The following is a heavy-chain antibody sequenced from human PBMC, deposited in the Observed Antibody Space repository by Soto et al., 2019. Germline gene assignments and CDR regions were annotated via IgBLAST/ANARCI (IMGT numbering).Heavy chain of an antibody. J-gene: IGHJ4*02. Sequence: LSLTCTVSGGSISSYYWSWIRQPPGKGLEWIGYIYYSGSTNYNPSLKSRVTISVDTSKNQFSLKLSSVTAADTAVYYCARRAPEYSSSYTFDYWGQGTLVTVSS. CDR3: ARRAPEYSSSYTFDY. CDR1: GGSISSYY. V-gene: IGHV4-59*12. CDR2: IYYSGST. D-gene: IGHD6-13*01.